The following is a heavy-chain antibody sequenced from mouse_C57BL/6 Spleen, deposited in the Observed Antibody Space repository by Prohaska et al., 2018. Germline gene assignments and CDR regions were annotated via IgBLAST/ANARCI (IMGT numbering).Heavy chain of an antibody. Sequence: EVQLQQSGPELVKPGASVKIPCKASGYTFTDYNMDWVKQSHGKSLEWIGDINPNNGGTIYNQKFKGKATLTVDKSSSTAYMELRSLTSEDTAVYYCARGDYYGSSGAMDYWGQGTSVTVSS. V-gene: IGHV1-18*01. CDR3: ARGDYYGSSGAMDY. CDR2: INPNNGGT. CDR1: GYTFTDYN. J-gene: IGHJ4*01. D-gene: IGHD1-1*01.